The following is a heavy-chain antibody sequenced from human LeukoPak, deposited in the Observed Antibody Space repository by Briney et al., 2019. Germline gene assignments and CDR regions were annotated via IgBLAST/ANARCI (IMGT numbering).Heavy chain of an antibody. CDR2: IDIGGSK. J-gene: IGHJ6*02. CDR1: GSFVSSNY. V-gene: IGHV3-66*01. Sequence: GGSLRLSWPASGSFVSSNYISCVRQAPGKGREWVLVIDIGGSKYYADSVKGRFTIYRDNSKNTLYLQMNSLRAEDTAVYYCARDWGSSWPSYYYYGTDVWGQGTTVTASS. CDR3: ARDWGSSWPSYYYYGTDV. D-gene: IGHD6-13*01.